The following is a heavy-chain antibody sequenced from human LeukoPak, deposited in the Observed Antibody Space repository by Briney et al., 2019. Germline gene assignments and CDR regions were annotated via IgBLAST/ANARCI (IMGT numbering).Heavy chain of an antibody. CDR1: GFTFSSYA. D-gene: IGHD6-13*01. Sequence: HTGGSLRLSCAASGFTFSSYAMSWVRQAPGKGLEWVSAISGSGGSTYYADSVKGRFTISRDNSKNTLYLQMNSLRAEDTAVYYCARVGSVKTEIAAAGTSDYWGQGTLVTVSS. CDR3: ARVGSVKTEIAAAGTSDY. V-gene: IGHV3-23*01. CDR2: ISGSGGST. J-gene: IGHJ4*02.